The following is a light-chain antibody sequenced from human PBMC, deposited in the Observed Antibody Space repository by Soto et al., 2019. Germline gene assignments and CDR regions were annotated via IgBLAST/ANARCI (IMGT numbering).Light chain of an antibody. CDR2: DAS. Sequence: DTQRTQSRSTLSASVGDRVTITCRASQSIGSWLAWYQQKPGKAPKLLIYDASSLESGVPSRFSGSGSGTEFTLTISSLQPDDFATYYCQQYDNYPLTFGGGTKVDIK. J-gene: IGKJ4*01. CDR1: QSIGSW. CDR3: QQYDNYPLT. V-gene: IGKV1-5*01.